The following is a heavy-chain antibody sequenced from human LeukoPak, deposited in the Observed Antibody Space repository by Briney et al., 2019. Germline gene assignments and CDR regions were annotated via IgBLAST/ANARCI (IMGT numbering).Heavy chain of an antibody. CDR1: GFTFSTYG. V-gene: IGHV3-23*05. D-gene: IGHD1-7*01. J-gene: IGHJ4*02. Sequence: GGSLRLSCAASGFTFSTYGMTWVRQAPGKGPEWVSGIDGSGYTTKYADSVKGRFTISRDNAKNTLYLQMNSLRAEDTAVYYCTRGGTTLDYWGQGTLVTVSS. CDR2: IDGSGYTT. CDR3: TRGGTTLDY.